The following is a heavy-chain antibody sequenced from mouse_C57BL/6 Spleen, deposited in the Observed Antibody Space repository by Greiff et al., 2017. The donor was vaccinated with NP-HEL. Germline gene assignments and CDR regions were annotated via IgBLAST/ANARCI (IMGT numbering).Heavy chain of an antibody. Sequence: QVQLQQSGPELVKPGASVKISCKASGYAFSSSWMNWVKQRPGKGLEWIGRIYPGDGDTNYNGKFKGKATLTADKSSSTAYMQLSSLTSEDSAVYFCARGSNYEGYYAMDYWGQGTSVTVSS. CDR3: ARGSNYEGYYAMDY. D-gene: IGHD2-5*01. CDR1: GYAFSSSW. J-gene: IGHJ4*01. V-gene: IGHV1-82*01. CDR2: IYPGDGDT.